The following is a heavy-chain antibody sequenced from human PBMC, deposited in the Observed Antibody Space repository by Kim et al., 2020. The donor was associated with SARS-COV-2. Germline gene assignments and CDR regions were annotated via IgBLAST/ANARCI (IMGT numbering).Heavy chain of an antibody. J-gene: IGHJ4*02. D-gene: IGHD5-12*01. CDR3: ARHSGVATGFTY. Sequence: SNPSLKSRVTISVDTSKNQFSLKLSSVTAADTAFYYCARHSGVATGFTYWGQGTLVTVSS. V-gene: IGHV4-39*01.